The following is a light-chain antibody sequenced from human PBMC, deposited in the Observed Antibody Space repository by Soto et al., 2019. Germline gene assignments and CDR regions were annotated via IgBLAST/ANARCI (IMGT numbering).Light chain of an antibody. CDR1: QSLTTSY. J-gene: IGKJ5*01. CDR2: GAS. V-gene: IGKV3-20*01. Sequence: EIVLTQSPGTLSLFPGERATLSCRASQSLTTSYLAWYQQKPGQAHRLLIYGASSRATGIPDRFSGSGSGTDFTLTISRLEPEDFAVYYCQQYGSSPTFGQGTRLEIK. CDR3: QQYGSSPT.